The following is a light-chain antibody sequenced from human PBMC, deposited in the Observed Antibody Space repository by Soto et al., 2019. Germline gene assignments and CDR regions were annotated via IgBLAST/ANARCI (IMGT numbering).Light chain of an antibody. Sequence: DIQMTQSPSTLSASVGDRVTITCRASQSIRNWLAWYQQKPGKAPNLLVYKASNLESGVPSRFSGSGSGTEFTLTISSLQPDDFATYYCQQYSSYSRTFGQGTKVESK. J-gene: IGKJ1*01. CDR2: KAS. V-gene: IGKV1-5*03. CDR3: QQYSSYSRT. CDR1: QSIRNW.